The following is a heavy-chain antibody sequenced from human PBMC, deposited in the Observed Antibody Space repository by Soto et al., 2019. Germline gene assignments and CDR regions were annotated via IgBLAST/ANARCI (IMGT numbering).Heavy chain of an antibody. CDR1: GYTFTSNG. J-gene: IGHJ4*02. CDR2: ISAYNGNT. Sequence: QVQLVQSGAEVKKPGASVKVSCKASGYTFTSNGISWVRQAPGQGLEWMGWISAYNGNTNYAQKLKGRVTMTTDTSTITDYMELRSLRSVDTAVYYCGRDLAYCGGDCYPFDYWGQGTLVTVAT. D-gene: IGHD2-21*02. CDR3: GRDLAYCGGDCYPFDY. V-gene: IGHV1-18*01.